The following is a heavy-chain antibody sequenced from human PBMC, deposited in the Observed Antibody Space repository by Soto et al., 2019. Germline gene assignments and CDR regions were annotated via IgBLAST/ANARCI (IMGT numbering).Heavy chain of an antibody. CDR2: ISTYAGDT. J-gene: IGHJ4*01. V-gene: IGHV1-18*04. CDR3: ARRARYNYNHADY. CDR1: GYTFTTYG. D-gene: IGHD1-20*01. Sequence: QVQLVQSGPEVREPGASVKVSCRTSGYTFTTYGINWVRQAPGQGLEWMGWISTYAGDTKVAQTMQGRVTLTAETSTNTAYMEGRSLTSDDTVVYYCARRARYNYNHADYWGHGTMVTVSS.